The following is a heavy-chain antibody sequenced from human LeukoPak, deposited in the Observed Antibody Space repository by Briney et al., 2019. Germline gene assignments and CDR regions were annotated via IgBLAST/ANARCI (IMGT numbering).Heavy chain of an antibody. CDR1: GFTFSSYA. D-gene: IGHD1-26*01. V-gene: IGHV3-23*01. J-gene: IGHJ2*01. CDR2: ISGSGGST. CDR3: AKDRTVGASYWYFDL. Sequence: GGSLRLSCAASGFTFSSYAMSWVRQAPGKGLEWVSAISGSGGSTYYADSVKGRFTISRDSSKNTLLLHMNSLRVEDTAIYYCAKDRTVGASYWYFDLWGRGTLVTVSS.